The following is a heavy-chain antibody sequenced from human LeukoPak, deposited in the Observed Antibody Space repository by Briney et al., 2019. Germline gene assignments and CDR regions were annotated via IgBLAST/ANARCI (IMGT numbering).Heavy chain of an antibody. V-gene: IGHV3-7*03. Sequence: GGSLRLSCAASGFTFSSYWMSWVRQAPGKGLEWVANIKQDGSEKYYVDSVKGRFTISRDNAKNSLFLQMNSLRVEDTAVYYCARVNSSSSGKNAFDVWGQGTLVTVSS. CDR2: IKQDGSEK. D-gene: IGHD6-6*01. CDR3: ARVNSSSSGKNAFDV. J-gene: IGHJ3*01. CDR1: GFTFSSYW.